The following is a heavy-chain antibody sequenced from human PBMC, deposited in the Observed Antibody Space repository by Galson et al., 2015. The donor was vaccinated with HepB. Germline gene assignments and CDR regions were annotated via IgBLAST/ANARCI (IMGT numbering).Heavy chain of an antibody. V-gene: IGHV1-18*04. CDR2: ISAYNGNT. CDR3: ARDRGIAAAGLYSYYYDSSGPGDAFDI. J-gene: IGHJ3*02. CDR1: GYTFTSYG. Sequence: SVKVSCKASGYTFTSYGISWVRQAPRQGLEWMGWISAYNGNTNYAQKLQGRVTMTTDTSTSTAYMELRSLRSDDTAVYYCARDRGIAAAGLYSYYYDSSGPGDAFDIWGQGTMVTVSS. D-gene: IGHD3-22*01.